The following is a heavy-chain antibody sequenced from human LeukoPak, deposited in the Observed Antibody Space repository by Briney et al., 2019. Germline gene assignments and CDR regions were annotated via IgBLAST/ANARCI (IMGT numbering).Heavy chain of an antibody. J-gene: IGHJ4*02. V-gene: IGHV3-30-3*01. CDR1: GFTFSSYA. CDR3: AKGFGDYFPFDY. Sequence: GRSLRLSCAASGFTFSSYAMHWVRQAPGKGLEWVAVISYGGSNKYYADSVKGRFTISRDNSKNTLYLQMNSLRAEDTAVYYCAKGFGDYFPFDYWGQGTLVSVSS. CDR2: ISYGGSNK. D-gene: IGHD4-17*01.